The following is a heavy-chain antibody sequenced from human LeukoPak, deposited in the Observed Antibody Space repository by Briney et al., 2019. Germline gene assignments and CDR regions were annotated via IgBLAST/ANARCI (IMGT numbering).Heavy chain of an antibody. CDR3: ARDYYDSSGYDNWFDP. CDR2: MNPNSGNT. Sequence: ASVKVSCKASGYTFTSYDINWVRQATGRGLEWMGWMNPNSGNTGYAQKFQGRVTMTRNTSISTAYMELSSLRSEDTAVYYCARDYYDSSGYDNWFDPWGQGTLVTVSS. J-gene: IGHJ5*02. D-gene: IGHD3-22*01. CDR1: GYTFTSYD. V-gene: IGHV1-8*01.